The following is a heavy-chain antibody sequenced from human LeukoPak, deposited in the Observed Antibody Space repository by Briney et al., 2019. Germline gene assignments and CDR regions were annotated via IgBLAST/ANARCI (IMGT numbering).Heavy chain of an antibody. CDR1: GFTFDDYG. J-gene: IGHJ5*02. Sequence: GGSLRLSCAASGFTFDDYGMSWVRQAPGKGLEWVSGINWNGGSTGYADSVKGRFTISRDNAKSTLYLQMDSLRAEDTAVYYCARGRHWFDPWGQGTLVTVSS. CDR2: INWNGGST. V-gene: IGHV3-20*04. CDR3: ARGRHWFDP.